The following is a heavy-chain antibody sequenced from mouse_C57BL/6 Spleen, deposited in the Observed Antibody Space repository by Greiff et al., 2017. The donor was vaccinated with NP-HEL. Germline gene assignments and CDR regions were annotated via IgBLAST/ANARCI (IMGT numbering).Heavy chain of an antibody. CDR3: TEGHWDVGGY. CDR2: IRLKSDNYAT. J-gene: IGHJ2*01. CDR1: GFTFSNYW. D-gene: IGHD4-1*01. V-gene: IGHV6-3*01. Sequence: EVKLQESGGGLVQPGGSMKLSCVASGFTFSNYWMNWVRQSPEKGLEWVAQIRLKSDNYATHYAESVKGRFTISRDDSKSSVYLQMNNLRAEDTGIYYCTEGHWDVGGYWGQGTTLTVSS.